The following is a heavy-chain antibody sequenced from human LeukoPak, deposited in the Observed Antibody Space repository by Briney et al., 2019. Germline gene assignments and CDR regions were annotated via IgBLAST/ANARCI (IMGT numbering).Heavy chain of an antibody. V-gene: IGHV3-30-3*01. D-gene: IGHD1-1*01. Sequence: GRSLRLSCAASGFTFSSYAMHWVRQAPGKGLEWVAVISYDGSNKYYADSVKGRFTISRDNSKNTLYLQMNSLRAEDTAVYYCALDPRFDYWGQGTLVTVSS. CDR3: ALDPRFDY. CDR2: ISYDGSNK. J-gene: IGHJ4*02. CDR1: GFTFSSYA.